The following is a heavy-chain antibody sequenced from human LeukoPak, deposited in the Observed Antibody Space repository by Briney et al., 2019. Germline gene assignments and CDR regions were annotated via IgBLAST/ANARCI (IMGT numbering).Heavy chain of an antibody. J-gene: IGHJ4*02. V-gene: IGHV1-46*01. CDR1: GYTFTSYA. CDR3: ARDISTYSGTFPGGDH. Sequence: ASVKVSCKASGYTFTSYAMNWVRQAPGQGLEWMGIVNPSDGYTTYAQKFQGRVTMTRDMSTSTVYMELSSLTSDDTAVYFCARDISTYSGTFPGGDHWGQGTLVTVSS. CDR2: VNPSDGYT. D-gene: IGHD1-26*01.